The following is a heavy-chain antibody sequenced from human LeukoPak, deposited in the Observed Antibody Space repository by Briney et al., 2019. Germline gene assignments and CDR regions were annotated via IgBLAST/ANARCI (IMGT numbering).Heavy chain of an antibody. V-gene: IGHV4-59*08. J-gene: IGHJ4*02. CDR2: IYYSGST. CDR3: ARHSTAMVLGY. Sequence: TSETLSLTCTVSGGSISSYYWSWIRQPPGKGLEWIGYIYYSGSTNYNPSLKSRVTISVDTSKNQFSLKLSSVTAADTAVYYCARHSTAMVLGYWGQGTLVTVSS. CDR1: GGSISSYY. D-gene: IGHD5-18*01.